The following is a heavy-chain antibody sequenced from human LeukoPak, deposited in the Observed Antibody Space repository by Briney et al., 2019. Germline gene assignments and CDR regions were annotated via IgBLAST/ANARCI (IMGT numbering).Heavy chain of an antibody. V-gene: IGHV3-53*01. J-gene: IGHJ2*01. CDR1: GFIDRSNY. CDR3: ARAPNNTDYSAGYWYFDL. CDR2: IYSGGNT. Sequence: GGSLRLSCAASGFIDRSNYMSWVRQGPGKGLEWVSVIYSGGNTFYADFVKGRFTISRDNSKNTLDLQMNSLRAEDTAVYYCARAPNNTDYSAGYWYFDLWGRGTLVTVSS. D-gene: IGHD3-16*01.